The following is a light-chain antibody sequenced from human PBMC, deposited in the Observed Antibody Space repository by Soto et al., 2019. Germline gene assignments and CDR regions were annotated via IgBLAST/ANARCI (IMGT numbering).Light chain of an antibody. V-gene: IGKV1-5*01. J-gene: IGKJ1*01. CDR1: QSISNW. Sequence: DIQMTQSPSTLSASVGDIVTITCRASQSISNWLAWYQQKPGKAPKLVISDASSLDNGVPSRFSGSGSGTEFTLTISSLQPDDFATDYCQQYKSFSWTFGQGTKVEIK. CDR2: DAS. CDR3: QQYKSFSWT.